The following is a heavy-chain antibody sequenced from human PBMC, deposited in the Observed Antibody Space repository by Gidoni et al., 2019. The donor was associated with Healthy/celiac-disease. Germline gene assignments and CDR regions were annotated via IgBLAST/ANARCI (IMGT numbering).Heavy chain of an antibody. CDR2: INHSGST. CDR3: ARVVGAQPHAFDI. CDR1: GGSFSGYY. D-gene: IGHD1-26*01. J-gene: IGHJ3*02. Sequence: QVQLQQWGAGLLKPSETLSLTCAVYGGSFSGYYWSWIRQPPGTGLEWIGEINHSGSTNYNPSLKSRVTISVDTSKNQFSLKLSSVTAADTAVYYCARVVGAQPHAFDIWGQGTWSPSLQ. V-gene: IGHV4-34*01.